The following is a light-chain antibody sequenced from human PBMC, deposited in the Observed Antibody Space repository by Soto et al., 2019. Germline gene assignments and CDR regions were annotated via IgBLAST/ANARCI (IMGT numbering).Light chain of an antibody. J-gene: IGKJ5*01. CDR3: QQRSNWPIT. V-gene: IGKV3-11*01. CDR2: DAS. Sequence: EIVLTQSPATLSLSPGEGATLSCRASQSVSNYLAWYQQKPGQAPRLLIYDASNRATGIPARFSGGGSGTDFTLTISSLEPEDFAVYYCQQRSNWPITFGQGTRLEI. CDR1: QSVSNY.